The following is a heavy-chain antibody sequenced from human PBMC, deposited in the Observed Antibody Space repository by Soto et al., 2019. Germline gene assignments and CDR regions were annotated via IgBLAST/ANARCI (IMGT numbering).Heavy chain of an antibody. Sequence: QVQLQESGPGLVKPSQTLSLTCTVSGGSISNGGFYWNWIRQRPGKGLEWIGNIFYSGNTYYNPSLKSRAIISIDTSKNQFSLKLSSVTAADTSVYYCASHHRSVWGSYRPPFDYWGQGTLVTVSS. J-gene: IGHJ4*02. V-gene: IGHV4-31*03. CDR3: ASHHRSVWGSYRPPFDY. D-gene: IGHD3-16*02. CDR1: GGSISNGGFY. CDR2: IFYSGNT.